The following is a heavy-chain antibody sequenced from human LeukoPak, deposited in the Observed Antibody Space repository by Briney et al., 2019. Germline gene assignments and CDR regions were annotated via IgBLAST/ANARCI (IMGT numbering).Heavy chain of an antibody. CDR3: AKVISPPYSSSWWDDAFDI. CDR2: MNPNSGNT. Sequence: ASVKVSCKASGYTFTSYDINWVRQATGQGLEWMGWMNPNSGNTGYAQKFQGRVTMTRNTSISTAYMELSSLRSEDTAVYYCAKVISPPYSSSWWDDAFDIWGQGTMVTVSS. V-gene: IGHV1-8*01. J-gene: IGHJ3*02. D-gene: IGHD6-13*01. CDR1: GYTFTSYD.